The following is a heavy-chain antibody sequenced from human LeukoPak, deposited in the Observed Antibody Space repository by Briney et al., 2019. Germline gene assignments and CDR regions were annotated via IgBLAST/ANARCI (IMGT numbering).Heavy chain of an antibody. Sequence: GASVKVSCKASGYTFSSFGISWVRQAPGQGLEWLGYISAYNGNTNYAQKVQGRIAMTTDTSTSTAYMEMRSLRSDDTAVYYCARDCSGSSCYWIHWGQGTLATVSS. CDR2: ISAYNGNT. V-gene: IGHV1-18*01. CDR3: ARDCSGSSCYWIH. J-gene: IGHJ4*02. CDR1: GYTFSSFG. D-gene: IGHD2-15*01.